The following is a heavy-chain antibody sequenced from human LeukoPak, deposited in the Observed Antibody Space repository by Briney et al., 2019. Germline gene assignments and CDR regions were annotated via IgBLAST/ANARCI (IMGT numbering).Heavy chain of an antibody. CDR2: ISGDGSSI. D-gene: IGHD1-7*01. V-gene: IGHV3-74*01. J-gene: IGHJ4*02. CDR1: GFTVSYCW. Sequence: GGSLRLSCAASGFTVSYCWLHWVRQAPGKGLVWVSRISGDGSSISYADSVKGRLTISRDNAKNTLYLQMNSLRAEDTAVYYCARDFSVAGTSHFDYWGQGTLVTVSS. CDR3: ARDFSVAGTSHFDY.